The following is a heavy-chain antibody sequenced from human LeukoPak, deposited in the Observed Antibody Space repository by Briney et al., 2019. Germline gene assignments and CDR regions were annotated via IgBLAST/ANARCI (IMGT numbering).Heavy chain of an antibody. CDR1: GGSFNNYY. J-gene: IGHJ4*02. Sequence: SETLSLTCAVYGGSFNNYYWSWLRQPPGKGLEWVGEISHSGSTNYNPSLKSRVTVSLDTSKNQFSLKLGSVTAADTAVYYCARGFSHWGQGTLVTVSS. V-gene: IGHV4-34*01. CDR3: ARGFSH. CDR2: ISHSGST.